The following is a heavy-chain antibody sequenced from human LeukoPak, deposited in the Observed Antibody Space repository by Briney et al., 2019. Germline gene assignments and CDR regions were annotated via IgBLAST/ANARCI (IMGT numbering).Heavy chain of an antibody. Sequence: GASVKVSCKASGYTFTSYAMHWVRQAPGQRLQWMGWINAGNGVTKYSQKFQGRVTITRDTSASTAYMELSSLTSEDTAVYFCARSRGASSSWYDYWGRGTLVTVSS. CDR1: GYTFTSYA. CDR2: INAGNGVT. D-gene: IGHD6-13*01. CDR3: ARSRGASSSWYDY. V-gene: IGHV1-3*01. J-gene: IGHJ4*02.